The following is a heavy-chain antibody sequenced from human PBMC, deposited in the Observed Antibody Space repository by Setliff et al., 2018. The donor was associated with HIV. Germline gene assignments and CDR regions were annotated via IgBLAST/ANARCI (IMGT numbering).Heavy chain of an antibody. V-gene: IGHV3-7*01. D-gene: IGHD1-26*01. Sequence: ETLRLSCAASGFTFTSYWMIWVRQAPGKGLEWVANINQDGNEKNYVDSVKGRFTISRDNTKNSLYLQMDSLRAEDTTVYYCARVGYSGSYGSWGQGTLVTVSS. J-gene: IGHJ5*02. CDR2: INQDGNEK. CDR1: GFTFTSYW. CDR3: ARVGYSGSYGS.